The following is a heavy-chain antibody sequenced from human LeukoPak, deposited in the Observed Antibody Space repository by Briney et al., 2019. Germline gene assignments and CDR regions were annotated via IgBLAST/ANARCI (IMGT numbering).Heavy chain of an antibody. J-gene: IGHJ4*02. D-gene: IGHD3-9*01. V-gene: IGHV1-69*05. CDR1: GGTFSSYA. CDR2: IIPIFGTA. Sequence: ASVKVPCKASGGTFSSYAISWVRQAPGQGLEWMGGIIPIFGTANYAQKFQGRVTITTDESTSTAYMELSSLRSEDTAVYYCARGSYDILTGYQQKYYFDYWGQGTLVTVSS. CDR3: ARGSYDILTGYQQKYYFDY.